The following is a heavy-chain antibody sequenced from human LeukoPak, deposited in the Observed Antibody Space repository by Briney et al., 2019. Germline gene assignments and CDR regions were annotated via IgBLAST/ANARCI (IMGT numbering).Heavy chain of an antibody. CDR2: IYHSGNS. J-gene: IGHJ4*02. D-gene: IGHD6-13*01. V-gene: IGHV4-38-2*02. Sequence: SDTLSLICTVSGSSITVNYYLGSIRPPPGGGLHCIGIIYHSGNSYHNPSLKSRLTMSVHTSKNQFTLNVTSVTAADTAVYYCARVTAAEVEFWGQGTLVTVSS. CDR1: GSSITVNYY. CDR3: ARVTAAEVEF.